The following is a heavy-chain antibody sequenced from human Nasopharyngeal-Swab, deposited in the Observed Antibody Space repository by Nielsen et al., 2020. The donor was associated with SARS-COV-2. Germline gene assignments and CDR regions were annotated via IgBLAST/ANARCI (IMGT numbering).Heavy chain of an antibody. CDR3: AIDYGSGTYGLDV. D-gene: IGHD3-10*01. CDR2: IYPVDSDT. CDR1: GYSFSTYW. Sequence: GESLKISCTGFGYSFSTYWINWVRQMPGKGLEWMGIIYPVDSDTRYSPSFQGQVSISVDKSITTAYLQWNSLKASDTATYFCAIDYGSGTYGLDVWGQGTRVTVSS. V-gene: IGHV5-51*01. J-gene: IGHJ6*02.